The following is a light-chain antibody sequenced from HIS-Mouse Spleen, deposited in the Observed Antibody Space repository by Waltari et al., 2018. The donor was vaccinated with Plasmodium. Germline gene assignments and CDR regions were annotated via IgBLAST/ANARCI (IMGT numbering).Light chain of an antibody. CDR3: QQYNNPRTT. J-gene: IGKJ2*01. Sequence: EIVMTQSPATLSVSPGERATLSCRASQSVSSNLAWYQQKPGQAPRLLIYGASTRATGIPARFSCSWSGTEFTLTISSLQSEDFAVYYCQQYNNPRTTFGQGTKLEIK. CDR2: GAS. CDR1: QSVSSN. V-gene: IGKV3-15*01.